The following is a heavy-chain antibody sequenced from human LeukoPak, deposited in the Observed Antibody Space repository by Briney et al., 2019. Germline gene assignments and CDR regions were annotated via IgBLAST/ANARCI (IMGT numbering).Heavy chain of an antibody. Sequence: ASVKVSCKASGYTFTAYFMHWVRQAPGQGLEWMGRINPNSGGTNYAQKFHGRVTMTRDTSINTAYMELSRLRADGTAVYECARVMDYYYRDVRRKGTTVTLSS. J-gene: IGHJ6*03. CDR1: GYTFTAYF. V-gene: IGHV1-2*06. D-gene: IGHD2-8*01. CDR2: INPNSGGT. CDR3: ARVMDYYYRDV.